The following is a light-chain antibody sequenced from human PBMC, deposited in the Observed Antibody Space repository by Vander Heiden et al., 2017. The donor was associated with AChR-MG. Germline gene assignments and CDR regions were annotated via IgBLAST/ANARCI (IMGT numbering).Light chain of an antibody. CDR1: SSY. Sequence: QSVLPQPPSASGTPGQRVTISCSGSSSYVYWYQQLPGTAPKLLIYRNNQRPSGVPDRFAGSKSGTSASLAISGRRSEDEADYYCAAWDDSLSAWVFGGGTKLTVL. CDR3: AAWDDSLSAWV. V-gene: IGLV1-47*01. CDR2: RNN. J-gene: IGLJ3*02.